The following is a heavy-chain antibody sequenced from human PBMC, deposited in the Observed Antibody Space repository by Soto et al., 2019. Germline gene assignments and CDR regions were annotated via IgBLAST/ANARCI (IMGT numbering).Heavy chain of an antibody. Sequence: QVQLVESGGGVVQPGRSLRLSCAASGFTFSSYAMHWVRQAPGKGLARVAVISYDGSNKYYADSVKGRFTISRDNSKNTLYLQMNSLRAEDTAVYYCARAGSQNNWNYFFHYYYGMDVWGQGTTVTVSS. CDR2: ISYDGSNK. J-gene: IGHJ6*02. V-gene: IGHV3-30-3*01. D-gene: IGHD1-7*01. CDR3: ARAGSQNNWNYFFHYYYGMDV. CDR1: GFTFSSYA.